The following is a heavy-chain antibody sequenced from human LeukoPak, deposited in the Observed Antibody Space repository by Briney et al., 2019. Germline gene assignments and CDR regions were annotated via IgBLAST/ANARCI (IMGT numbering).Heavy chain of an antibody. Sequence: GESLKISCKGSGYSFISIWIGWGRQMPGKGLEWMGIIYPGDSDTRYSPSFQGQVTISADKSISTAYLQWTSLKASDTAMYYSARLSGSWNFDYCGQGTLVTVSS. CDR1: GYSFISIW. CDR2: IYPGDSDT. J-gene: IGHJ4*02. V-gene: IGHV5-51*01. CDR3: ARLSGSWNFDY. D-gene: IGHD6-13*01.